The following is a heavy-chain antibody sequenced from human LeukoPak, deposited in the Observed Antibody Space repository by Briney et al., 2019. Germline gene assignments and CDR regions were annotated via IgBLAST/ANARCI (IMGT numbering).Heavy chain of an antibody. J-gene: IGHJ4*02. Sequence: SETLSLTCTVSGGSISSGSYYWSWIRQPAGKRLEWIGRIYTSGSTNYNPSLKSRVTISVDTSKNQFSLKLSSVTAADTAVYYCARGTAAPFDYWGQGTLVTVSS. CDR1: GGSISSGSYY. CDR2: IYTSGST. CDR3: ARGTAAPFDY. D-gene: IGHD6-13*01. V-gene: IGHV4-61*02.